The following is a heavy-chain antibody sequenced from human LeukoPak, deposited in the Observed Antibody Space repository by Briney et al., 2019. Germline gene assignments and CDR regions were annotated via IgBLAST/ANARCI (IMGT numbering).Heavy chain of an antibody. CDR2: INTNTGNP. Sequence: ASVKVSCKASGYTFTSYAMNWVRQAPGQGLEWMGWINTNTGNPTYAQGFTGRFVFSLDTSVSTAYLQINSLKAEDTAVYHCARGGLLWFGELAALGAFDIWGQGTMVTVSS. D-gene: IGHD3-10*01. CDR3: ARGGLLWFGELAALGAFDI. CDR1: GYTFTSYA. V-gene: IGHV7-4-1*02. J-gene: IGHJ3*02.